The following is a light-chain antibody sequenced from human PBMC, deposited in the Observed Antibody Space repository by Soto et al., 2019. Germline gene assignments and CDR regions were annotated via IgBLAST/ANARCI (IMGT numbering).Light chain of an antibody. J-gene: IGLJ1*01. CDR2: ENN. Sequence: QSALTQPPSVSAAPGQKVTISCSGSSSNIGNNYVSWYQQLPGTAPKLLIYENNKRPSGIPDRFSGSKSGTSATLGITGLQTGDEADYYCGTWDSSLSVFYVFGTGTKVTV. CDR1: SSNIGNNY. V-gene: IGLV1-51*02. CDR3: GTWDSSLSVFYV.